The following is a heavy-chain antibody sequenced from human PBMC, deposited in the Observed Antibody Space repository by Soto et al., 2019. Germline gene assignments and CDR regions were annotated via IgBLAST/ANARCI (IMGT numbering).Heavy chain of an antibody. CDR2: LSYSGNT. Sequence: QVQLQESGPGLVKPSQTLSLTCTVSGGSISSGGYYWNWIRQHPGKGLEWIGYLSYSGNTYYNPSLKSRVTISVDTSKNQFSLKLSSVTAAATAVYHCARGAVVTATPFDYWGQGTLVTVSS. J-gene: IGHJ4*02. V-gene: IGHV4-31*03. D-gene: IGHD2-21*02. CDR1: GGSISSGGYY. CDR3: ARGAVVTATPFDY.